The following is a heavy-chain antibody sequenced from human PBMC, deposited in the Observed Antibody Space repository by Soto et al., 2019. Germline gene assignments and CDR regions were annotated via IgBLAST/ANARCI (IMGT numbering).Heavy chain of an antibody. D-gene: IGHD3-3*01. CDR2: IDAGDGDT. V-gene: IGHV1-24*01. CDR1: GYTLTNYS. J-gene: IGHJ4*02. Sequence: GASVKVSCKASGYTLTNYSFHLVRPAHGQGLEWLGGIDAGDGDTKYAQKFQGRVTMTEDTSTDTAYMELSSLRSEDTAVYYCATIVDFWSGYYPWGQGTLVTVSS. CDR3: ATIVDFWSGYYP.